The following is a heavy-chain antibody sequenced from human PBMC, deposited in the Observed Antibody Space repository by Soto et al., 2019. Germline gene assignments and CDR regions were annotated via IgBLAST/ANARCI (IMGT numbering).Heavy chain of an antibody. V-gene: IGHV1-18*01. D-gene: IGHD3-22*01. J-gene: IGHJ6*02. CDR3: ARGGYYDSSGSRNYHYYGMNV. Sequence: ASVKVSCKASGYDFNSYGITWVRQAHGQGLEWQGWISPYSDDTKYAQKHQGRVTVTMDRSSRTVYMDLRSLRSNDTAIYYCARGGYYDSSGSRNYHYYGMNVWGQGTTVTVSS. CDR2: ISPYSDDT. CDR1: GYDFNSYG.